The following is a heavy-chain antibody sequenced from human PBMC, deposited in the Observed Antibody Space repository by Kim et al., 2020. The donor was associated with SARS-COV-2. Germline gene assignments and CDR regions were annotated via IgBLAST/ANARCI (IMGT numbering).Heavy chain of an antibody. CDR1: GFSLSNNYA. D-gene: IGHD3-16*01. V-gene: IGHV3-30*01. CDR2: LSFDGNAQ. J-gene: IGHJ4*02. CDR3: ARETGDTDSSYFDY. Sequence: GGSLRLSCEASGFSLSNNYAMHWVRQAPGKGLEWLTILSFDGNAQLYAESVKGRFTISRDTSKNMLFLQMDSLRPADTAIYYCARETGDTDSSYFDYWGRGTLVTVSS.